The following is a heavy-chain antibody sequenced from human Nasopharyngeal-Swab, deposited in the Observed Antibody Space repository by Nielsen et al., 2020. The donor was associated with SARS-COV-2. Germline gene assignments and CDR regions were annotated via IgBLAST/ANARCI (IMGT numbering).Heavy chain of an antibody. V-gene: IGHV3-74*01. J-gene: IGHJ4*02. D-gene: IGHD2-15*01. CDR3: ARDVGGRDNY. Sequence: VRQAPGKGLLWVSRIDTDGTITDYADSVKGRFTISRDNAKSTLYLQMNSLRAEDTAVYYCARDVGGRDNYWGQGALVTVSS. CDR2: IDTDGTIT.